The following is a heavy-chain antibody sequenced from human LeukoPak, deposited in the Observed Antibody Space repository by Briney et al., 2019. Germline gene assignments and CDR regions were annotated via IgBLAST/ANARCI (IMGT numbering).Heavy chain of an antibody. J-gene: IGHJ4*02. Sequence: GGSLRLSCAASGFTFSSYGMHWVRQAPGKGLEWVAFIRYDGSNKYYADSVKGRFTISRDNSKNTLYLQMNSLRAEDTAVYYCAREIIAVTRLRLDYWGQGTLVTVSS. CDR3: AREIIAVTRLRLDY. D-gene: IGHD6-19*01. CDR1: GFTFSSYG. CDR2: IRYDGSNK. V-gene: IGHV3-30*02.